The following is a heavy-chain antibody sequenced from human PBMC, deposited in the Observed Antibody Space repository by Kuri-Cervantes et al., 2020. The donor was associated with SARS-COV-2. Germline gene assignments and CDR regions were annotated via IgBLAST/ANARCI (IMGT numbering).Heavy chain of an antibody. CDR2: ISGSGGST. D-gene: IGHD3-22*01. V-gene: IGHV3-23*01. CDR3: ANGGSGYYLYDAFDI. Sequence: ETLSLTCAASGFTVSSNYMSWVRQAPGKGLEWVSAISGSGGSTYYADSVKGRFTISRDNSKNTLYLQMNSLRAEDTAVYYCANGGSGYYLYDAFDIWGQGTMVTVSS. CDR1: GFTVSSNY. J-gene: IGHJ3*02.